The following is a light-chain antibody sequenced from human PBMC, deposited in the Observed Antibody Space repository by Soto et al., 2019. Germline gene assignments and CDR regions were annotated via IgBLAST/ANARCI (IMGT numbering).Light chain of an antibody. CDR2: EAS. Sequence: DIHITQSPSSLSASLGDRVTISCRASQTISRWLAWYQQKPGKAPKLLIYEASSLQSGVPSGFSGSGSGTEFTLTISSLQPDDFATYYCQHYKMYSPWTFGQGTKVDI. J-gene: IGKJ1*01. CDR3: QHYKMYSPWT. CDR1: QTISRW. V-gene: IGKV1-5*01.